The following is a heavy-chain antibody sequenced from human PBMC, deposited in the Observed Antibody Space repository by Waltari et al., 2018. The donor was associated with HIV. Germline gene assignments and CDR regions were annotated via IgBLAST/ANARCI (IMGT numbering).Heavy chain of an antibody. D-gene: IGHD3-3*01. CDR3: ASGFGPLDY. J-gene: IGHJ4*02. CDR2: IYYSGST. V-gene: IGHV4-61*01. Sequence: QVQLQESGPGLVTPSETLSLTCTVSGGHVSSGCYNWSWIRQPPGKGLEWIGYIYYSGSTNYNPSLKSRVTISVDTSKNQFSLKLRSVTAADTAVYYCASGFGPLDYWGQGTLVTVSS. CDR1: GGHVSSGCYN.